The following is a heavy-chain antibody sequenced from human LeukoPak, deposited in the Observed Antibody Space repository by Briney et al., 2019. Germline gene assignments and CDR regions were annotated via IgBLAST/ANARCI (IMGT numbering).Heavy chain of an antibody. Sequence: PSETLSLTCTVSGGSVSSSSYYWGWIRQPPGKGLEWIGSIYYSGSTYYNPSLKSRVTISVDTSKNQFSLKLSSVTAADTAVYYCARVGSSGWYSDYWGQRTLVTVSS. V-gene: IGHV4-39*07. CDR2: IYYSGST. J-gene: IGHJ4*02. CDR1: GGSVSSSSYY. CDR3: ARVGSSGWYSDY. D-gene: IGHD6-19*01.